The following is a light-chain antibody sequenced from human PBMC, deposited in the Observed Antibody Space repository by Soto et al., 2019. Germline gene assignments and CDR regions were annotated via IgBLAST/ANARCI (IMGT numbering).Light chain of an antibody. CDR1: QSISTW. J-gene: IGKJ1*01. V-gene: IGKV1-5*01. CDR2: DAS. CDR3: KQYDSYSWT. Sequence: DIQMTQSPSTLSASAGDTVTITCRASQSISTWLAWYQQKPGRAPRLLIFDASSLKSGVQSRFSGSGSGTEFTLTIRSLQPDDFATYYCKQYDSYSWTFGQGTKVDIK.